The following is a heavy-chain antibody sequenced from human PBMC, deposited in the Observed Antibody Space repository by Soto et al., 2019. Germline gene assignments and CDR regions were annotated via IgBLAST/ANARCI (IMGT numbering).Heavy chain of an antibody. CDR1: GFTFSSYA. Sequence: GGSLRLSCAASGFTFSSYAMSWVRQAPGKGLEWVSAISGSGGSTYYADSVKGRFTISRDNSKNTLYLQMNSLRAEDTAVYYCAKDRTSGSGSYDAFDIWGQGTMVTVSS. CDR3: AKDRTSGSGSYDAFDI. V-gene: IGHV3-23*01. J-gene: IGHJ3*02. CDR2: ISGSGGST. D-gene: IGHD3-10*01.